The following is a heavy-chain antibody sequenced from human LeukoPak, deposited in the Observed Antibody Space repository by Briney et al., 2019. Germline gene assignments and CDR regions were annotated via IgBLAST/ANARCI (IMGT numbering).Heavy chain of an antibody. CDR3: ASSAPIWFGEQYYFDY. V-gene: IGHV3-53*01. CDR1: GFTVSSNY. J-gene: IGHJ4*02. CDR2: IYSGGST. D-gene: IGHD3-10*01. Sequence: GGSLRLSCAASGFTVSSNYMSWVRQAPGKGLEWVSVIYSGGSTYYADSVKGRFTISRDNSKNTLYLQMNSLRAEDTAVYYCASSAPIWFGEQYYFDYWGQGTLVTVSS.